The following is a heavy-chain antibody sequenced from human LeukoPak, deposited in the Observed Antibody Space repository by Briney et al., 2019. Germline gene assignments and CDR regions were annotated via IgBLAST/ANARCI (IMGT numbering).Heavy chain of an antibody. J-gene: IGHJ6*03. V-gene: IGHV3-7*01. CDR1: GFTFSNYW. D-gene: IGHD4/OR15-4a*01. CDR2: IKQDGSEK. CDR3: ARDRETNYIYYYMDV. Sequence: GGSLRLSCAASGFTFSNYWMDWVRQAPGKGLEWVANIKQDGSEKYYVDSVRGRFSISRDNAKNSLYLQMNSLRAEDTAVYYCARDRETNYIYYYMDVWGKGTTVTVSS.